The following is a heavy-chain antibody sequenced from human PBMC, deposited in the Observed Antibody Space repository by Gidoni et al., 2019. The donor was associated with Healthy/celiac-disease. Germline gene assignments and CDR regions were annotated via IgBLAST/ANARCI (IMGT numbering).Heavy chain of an antibody. CDR3: ARDLVGVAALPVHDAFDI. CDR1: GFTLTSLG. J-gene: IGHJ3*02. CDR2: ISAYTGNT. D-gene: IGHD2-15*01. V-gene: IGHV1-18*01. Sequence: VQLVQSGAEVKKTGASVQVSCKASGFTLTSLGSSWVRQAPGQGLEWMGWISAYTGNTNYAQKLQGRVTMTTDTSTSTAYMELRSLRSDDTAVYYCARDLVGVAALPVHDAFDIWGQGTMVTVSS.